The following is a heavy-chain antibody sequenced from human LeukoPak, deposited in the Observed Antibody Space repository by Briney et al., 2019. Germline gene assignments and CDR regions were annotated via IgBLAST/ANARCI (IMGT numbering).Heavy chain of an antibody. J-gene: IGHJ4*02. Sequence: GGSLRLSCAASGFTVSRNYMTWVRQAPGKGLEWVSLIYSASSTYYADSVKGRFTISRDNSKNTLYLQMNSLRAEDTAVYYCAKLYTSRWYNDYWGQGTLVTVSS. CDR1: GFTVSRNY. D-gene: IGHD6-13*01. CDR2: IYSASST. CDR3: AKLYTSRWYNDY. V-gene: IGHV3-66*01.